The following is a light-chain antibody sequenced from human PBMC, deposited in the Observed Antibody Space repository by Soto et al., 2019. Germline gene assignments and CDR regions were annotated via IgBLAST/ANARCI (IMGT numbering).Light chain of an antibody. V-gene: IGKV3-20*01. CDR2: GAS. Sequence: EMVLPQSPGTLSLPPGERATLSCRASQSVRSNYLAWSKKKPGQAPRLLIYGASSRATGIPERFSGTGSGTDFPLTSSRREPEDSAVYYCQQYGGSPYTFGQGTKPASK. CDR1: QSVRSNY. J-gene: IGKJ2*01. CDR3: QQYGGSPYT.